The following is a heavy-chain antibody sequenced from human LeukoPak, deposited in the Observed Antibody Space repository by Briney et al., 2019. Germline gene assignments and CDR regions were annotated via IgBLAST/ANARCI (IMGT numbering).Heavy chain of an antibody. J-gene: IGHJ4*02. CDR3: ARLFDYGDYPSFDY. CDR2: IIPIFGTA. V-gene: IGHV1-69*01. CDR1: GGTFSSYA. Sequence: SVKVSCKASGGTFSSYAISWVRQAPGQGLEWMGGIIPIFGTANYAQKFQGRVTITADESTSTAYMELSSLRSEDTAVYYCARLFDYGDYPSFDYWGQGTLVTVSS. D-gene: IGHD4-17*01.